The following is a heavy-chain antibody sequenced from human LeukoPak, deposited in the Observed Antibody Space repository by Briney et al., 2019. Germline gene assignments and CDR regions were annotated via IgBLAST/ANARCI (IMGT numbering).Heavy chain of an antibody. CDR3: ARVGPRYCSGGSCSRFDP. J-gene: IGHJ5*02. CDR1: GYSFTSYW. CDR2: ISAYNGNT. Sequence: GESLKISCKGSGYSFTSYWISWVRQAPGQGLEWMGWISAYNGNTNYAQKLQGRVTMTTDTSTSTAYMELRSLRSDDTAVYYCARVGPRYCSGGSCSRFDPWGQGTLVTVSS. D-gene: IGHD2-15*01. V-gene: IGHV1-18*04.